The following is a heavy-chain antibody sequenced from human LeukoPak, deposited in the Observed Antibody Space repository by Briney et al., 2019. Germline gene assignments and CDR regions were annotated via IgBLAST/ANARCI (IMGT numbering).Heavy chain of an antibody. D-gene: IGHD3-3*01. CDR3: ASMRYYDFWSGQPNWFDP. CDR1: DSSISSTYY. J-gene: IGHJ5*02. CDR2: INPSGGT. Sequence: PSETQSLTCSVADSSISSTYYWAWVRQPPGKGPEWLANINPSGGTYSTPSLRRRITISLDTPKSQFSLKLSSVTAADTAVYYCASMRYYDFWSGQPNWFDPWGQGTLVTVSS. V-gene: IGHV4-38-2*01.